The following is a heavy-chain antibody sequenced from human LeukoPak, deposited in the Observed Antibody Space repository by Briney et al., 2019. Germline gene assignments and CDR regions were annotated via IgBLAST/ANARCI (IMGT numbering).Heavy chain of an antibody. CDR2: TSYDGTKN. D-gene: IGHD5-18*01. V-gene: IGHV3-30*03. J-gene: IGHJ4*02. Sequence: GRSLRLACAASGFTFSSYGMHWVRQAPGKGLDWVAFTSYDGTKNYYADSVKGQFTISRDNSKNTLFLQMNSLRPEDTAVYYCARLGEDSYGYQTDFDYWGQGTLVTVSS. CDR1: GFTFSSYG. CDR3: ARLGEDSYGYQTDFDY.